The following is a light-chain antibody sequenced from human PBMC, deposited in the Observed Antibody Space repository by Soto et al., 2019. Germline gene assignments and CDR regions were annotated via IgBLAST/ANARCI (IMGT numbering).Light chain of an antibody. CDR1: SSDIGGYTY. CDR3: SSYRSGSTKI. J-gene: IGLJ1*01. Sequence: LTQPASVSGSPGQSITISCTGTSSDIGGYTYVSWYQQYPGKAPKLMIYEVNYRPSGVSNRFSGSKSGNTASLTISGLQAEDEADYYCSSYRSGSTKIFGSGTKVTVL. CDR2: EVN. V-gene: IGLV2-14*01.